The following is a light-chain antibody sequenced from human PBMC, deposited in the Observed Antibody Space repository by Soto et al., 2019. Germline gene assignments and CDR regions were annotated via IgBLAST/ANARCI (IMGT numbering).Light chain of an antibody. CDR3: QQYYSSSPT. V-gene: IGKV1-5*01. Sequence: DIQMTQSPSTLSASVGDRVTITCRASQSISSWLAWYQQKPGKAPKLLIYDASSLESGVPSRFSGSGSGTEFTLTISSLQPDDFATYYCQQYYSSSPTFGQGTKVDIK. J-gene: IGKJ1*01. CDR1: QSISSW. CDR2: DAS.